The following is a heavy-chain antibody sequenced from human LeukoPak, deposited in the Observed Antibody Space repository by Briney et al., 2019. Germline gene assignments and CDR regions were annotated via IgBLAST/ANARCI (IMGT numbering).Heavy chain of an antibody. V-gene: IGHV1-2*06. CDR1: GYTFTGYY. J-gene: IGHJ3*02. CDR2: INPNSGGT. Sequence: ASVKVSCKASGYTFTGYYMHWVRQAPGQGLEWMGRINPNSGGTTYAQKFQGRVTMTRDTSISTAYMELSRLRSDDTAVYYGARVSADFWSGYSGRDSFDIWGQGTMVTVSS. D-gene: IGHD3-3*01. CDR3: ARVSADFWSGYSGRDSFDI.